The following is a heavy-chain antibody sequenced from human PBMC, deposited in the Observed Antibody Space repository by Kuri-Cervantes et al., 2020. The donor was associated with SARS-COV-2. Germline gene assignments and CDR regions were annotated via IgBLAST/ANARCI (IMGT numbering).Heavy chain of an antibody. CDR2: IRSKAYGGTT. CDR1: GFTFGDYA. D-gene: IGHD5-12*01. CDR3: TRDSPDYYFYMDV. Sequence: GESLKISCTASGFTFGDYAMSWVRQAPGKGLEWVGFIRSKAYGGTTESAASVRGRFTISRDDSKSVVYLQMNSLKIDDTALYYCTRDSPDYYFYMDVWGNGTTVTVSS. J-gene: IGHJ6*03. V-gene: IGHV3-49*04.